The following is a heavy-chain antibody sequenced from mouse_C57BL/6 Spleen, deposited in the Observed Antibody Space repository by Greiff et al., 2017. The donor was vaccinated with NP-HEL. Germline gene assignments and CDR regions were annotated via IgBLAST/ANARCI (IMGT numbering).Heavy chain of an antibody. CDR3: ARTPYYYAMDY. Sequence: QVQLQQPGAELVMPGASVKLSCKASGYTFTSYWMHWVKQRPGQGLEWIGEIDPSDSYTNYNQKFKGKSTLTVDKSSSTAYIQLSSLTSEDSAVYYCARTPYYYAMDYWGQGTSVTVSS. V-gene: IGHV1-69*01. CDR2: IDPSDSYT. J-gene: IGHJ4*01. CDR1: GYTFTSYW.